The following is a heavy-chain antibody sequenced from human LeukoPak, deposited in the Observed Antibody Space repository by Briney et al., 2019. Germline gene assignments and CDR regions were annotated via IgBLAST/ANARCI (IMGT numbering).Heavy chain of an antibody. V-gene: IGHV3-53*01. CDR1: GFTVSSNY. CDR2: IYSGGST. J-gene: IGHJ6*03. D-gene: IGHD1-1*01. Sequence: PGGSLRLSCAASGFTVSSNYMSWVRQAPGKGLEWVSVIYSGGSTYYADSVKGRFTISRDNSKNTLYLQMNSLRAEDTAVYYCAKEGGTTQGHYYYYMDVRGKGTTVTVSS. CDR3: AKEGGTTQGHYYYYMDV.